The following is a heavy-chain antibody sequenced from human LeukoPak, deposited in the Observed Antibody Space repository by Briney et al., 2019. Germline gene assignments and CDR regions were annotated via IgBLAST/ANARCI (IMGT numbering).Heavy chain of an antibody. CDR1: GFTFSSYA. CDR3: AKDDGIRQDYYYYMDV. V-gene: IGHV3-23*01. J-gene: IGHJ6*03. Sequence: PGGSLRLSCAASGFTFSSYAMSWVRQAPGKGLEWVSAISGSGGSTYYADSVKGRFTISRDNSKNTLYLQMNSLRAEDTAVYYCAKDDGIRQDYYYYMDVWGKGTTVTVSS. D-gene: IGHD3-16*01. CDR2: ISGSGGST.